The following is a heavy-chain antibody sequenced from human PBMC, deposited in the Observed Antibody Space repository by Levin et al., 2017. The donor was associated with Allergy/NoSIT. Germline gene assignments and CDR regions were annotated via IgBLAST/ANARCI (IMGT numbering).Heavy chain of an antibody. Sequence: SETLSLTCTVSGDSISSNNHYWGWLRQPPGKGLEWIGHIYYSGSTYYNPSLKSRLTISLDTPKNQFSLKLGSVTAADTAVYYCARVALTDAFDIWGQGTMVTVSS. CDR1: GDSISSNNHY. V-gene: IGHV4-39*07. CDR3: ARVALTDAFDI. D-gene: IGHD1-14*01. J-gene: IGHJ3*02. CDR2: IYYSGST.